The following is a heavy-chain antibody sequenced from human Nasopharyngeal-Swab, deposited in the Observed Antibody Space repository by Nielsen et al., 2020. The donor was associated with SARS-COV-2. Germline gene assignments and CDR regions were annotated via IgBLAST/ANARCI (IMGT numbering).Heavy chain of an antibody. CDR2: INHSGST. D-gene: IGHD2-2*01. Sequence: WIRQPPGKGPEWIAEINHSGSTNYNPSLKSRVTLSADTSMNQVSLEVSSVTAADTAVYYCARGLSGIVPAPILGLGPYYYYYYMDVWGKGTTVTVSS. V-gene: IGHV4-34*01. J-gene: IGHJ6*03. CDR3: ARGLSGIVPAPILGLGPYYYYYYMDV.